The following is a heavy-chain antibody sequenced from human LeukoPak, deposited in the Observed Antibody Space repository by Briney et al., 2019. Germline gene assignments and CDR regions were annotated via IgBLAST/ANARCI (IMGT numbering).Heavy chain of an antibody. CDR1: GYSISSGYY. V-gene: IGHV4-38-2*02. Sequence: SETLSLTCTVSGYSISSGYYWGWIRQPPGKGLEWIGSIYYSGSTYYNPSLKSRVTISVDTSKNQFSLKLSSVTAADTAVYYCARLGTGSSSWYREDAFDIWGQGTMVTVSS. CDR2: IYYSGST. J-gene: IGHJ3*02. CDR3: ARLGTGSSSWYREDAFDI. D-gene: IGHD6-13*01.